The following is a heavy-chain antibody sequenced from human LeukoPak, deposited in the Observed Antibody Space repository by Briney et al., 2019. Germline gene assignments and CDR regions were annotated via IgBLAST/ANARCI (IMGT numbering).Heavy chain of an antibody. CDR2: IDSDGSKT. Sequence: PGGSLRLSCVASGFTFSSHLMHWVRQVPGKGLVWVSRIDSDGSKTDYADSVKGRFTFSRDNARNTLYLQMNSLRAEDTAVYYCVRLSSGYYGLIDHWGQGTLVTASS. V-gene: IGHV3-74*01. J-gene: IGHJ4*02. D-gene: IGHD3-22*01. CDR1: GFTFSSHL. CDR3: VRLSSGYYGLIDH.